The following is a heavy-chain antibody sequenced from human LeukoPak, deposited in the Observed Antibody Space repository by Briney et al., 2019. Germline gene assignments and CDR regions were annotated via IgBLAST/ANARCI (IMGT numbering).Heavy chain of an antibody. CDR3: AREGAARNFDY. J-gene: IGHJ4*02. V-gene: IGHV4-61*02. Sequence: SQTLSLTCTVSGGSVSSGTYYWTWIRQPAGKGLEWIGRIYTSGSTNFNPSLKSRVSISLDTSQNQFSLKVSTVTAADTAVYYCAREGAARNFDYWGQGILVTVSS. CDR1: GGSVSSGTYY. D-gene: IGHD6-6*01. CDR2: IYTSGST.